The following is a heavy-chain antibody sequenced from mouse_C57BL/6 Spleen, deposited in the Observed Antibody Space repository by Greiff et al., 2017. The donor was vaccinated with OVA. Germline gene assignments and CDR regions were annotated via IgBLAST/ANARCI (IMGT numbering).Heavy chain of an antibody. Sequence: VKLQQPGAELVKPGASVKLSCKASGYTFTSYWMHWVKQRPGQGLEWIGMIHPNSGSTNYNEKFKSKATLTVDKSSSTAYMQLSSLTSEDSAVYYCARTHITTVVATGAMDYWGQGTSVTVSS. CDR3: ARTHITTVVATGAMDY. CDR1: GYTFTSYW. D-gene: IGHD1-1*01. J-gene: IGHJ4*01. V-gene: IGHV1-64*01. CDR2: IHPNSGST.